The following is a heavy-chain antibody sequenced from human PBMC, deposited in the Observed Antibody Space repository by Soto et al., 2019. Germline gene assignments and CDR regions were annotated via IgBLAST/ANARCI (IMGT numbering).Heavy chain of an antibody. J-gene: IGHJ5*02. V-gene: IGHV4-30-2*01. Sequence: SATLSLTCAGSGGSISSCGYSWSWIRQPPGKGLEWIGYIYHSGSTYYNPSLKSRVTISVDRSKNQFSLKLSSVTAADTVVYYCARVPDRWGQGNLVTVSS. D-gene: IGHD2-2*01. CDR3: ARVPDR. CDR2: IYHSGST. CDR1: GGSISSCGYS.